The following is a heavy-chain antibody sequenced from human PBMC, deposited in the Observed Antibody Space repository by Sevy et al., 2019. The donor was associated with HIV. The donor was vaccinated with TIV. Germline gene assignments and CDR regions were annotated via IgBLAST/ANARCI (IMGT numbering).Heavy chain of an antibody. D-gene: IGHD2-21*01. CDR3: AKDLYEGDVNSNFDS. V-gene: IGHV3-33*06. Sequence: EGSLRLSCAASGFTFSRYGIHWVRRAPGKELEWVAGIWFDGSKKFYVESVKGRFTISRDNSKKMLYLQMNSLRAEDTAVYYCAKDLYEGDVNSNFDSWGQGTLVTVSS. CDR2: IWFDGSKK. J-gene: IGHJ4*02. CDR1: GFTFSRYG.